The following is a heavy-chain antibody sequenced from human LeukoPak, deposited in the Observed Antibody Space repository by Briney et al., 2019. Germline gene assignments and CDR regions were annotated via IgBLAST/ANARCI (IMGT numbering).Heavy chain of an antibody. Sequence: PSETLSLTCTVSGGSISSYYWSWIRQPPGMGLEWIGYIYYSGRTDYNPSLNSRVTISVDTSKNQFSLKLSSVTAADTAVYYCARVRSTEVVILDYWGQGTLVTVSS. CDR2: IYYSGRT. CDR1: GGSISSYY. J-gene: IGHJ4*02. D-gene: IGHD3-22*01. V-gene: IGHV4-59*01. CDR3: ARVRSTEVVILDY.